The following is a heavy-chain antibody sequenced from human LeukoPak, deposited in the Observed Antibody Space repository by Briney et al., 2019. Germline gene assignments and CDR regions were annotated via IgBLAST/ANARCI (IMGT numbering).Heavy chain of an antibody. CDR2: ISADSSYI. CDR1: RFSLKAYS. CDR3: ARVFTALDY. D-gene: IGHD5-18*01. Sequence: GSLELFCAASRFSLKAYSMSWGRPAPGKGLEWVSSISADSSYIYYADSVKGRFTISRDNAKNSLYLQMNSLRVEDTAVYYCARVFTALDYWGQGTLVTVSS. J-gene: IGHJ4*02. V-gene: IGHV3-21*01.